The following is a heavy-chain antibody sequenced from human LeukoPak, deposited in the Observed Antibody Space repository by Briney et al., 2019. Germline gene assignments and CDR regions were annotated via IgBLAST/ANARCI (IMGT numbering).Heavy chain of an antibody. D-gene: IGHD2-15*01. CDR2: IYYSGST. CDR1: GGSISSYY. Sequence: SETLSLTCTVSGGSISSYYWRWIRQPPGKGLEWIGYIYYSGSTNYNPSLKSRVTISVDTSKNQFSLKLSSVTAADTAVYYCARQVNCSGGSCYYTYYFDYWGQGTLVTVSS. J-gene: IGHJ4*02. CDR3: ARQVNCSGGSCYYTYYFDY. V-gene: IGHV4-59*08.